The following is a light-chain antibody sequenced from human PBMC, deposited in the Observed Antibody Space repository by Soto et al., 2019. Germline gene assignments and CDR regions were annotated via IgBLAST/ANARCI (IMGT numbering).Light chain of an antibody. CDR1: SSDVGAYNY. CDR2: DVS. CDR3: SSYAGSNNFV. Sequence: QSALTQPRSVSGSPGQAVTISCTGTSSDVGAYNYVSWYQQHPGKAPKFLIYDVSKRPSGVPDRFSGSKSGNTASLTISGLQAEDEADYYCSSYAGSNNFVFGTGTQLTVL. J-gene: IGLJ7*01. V-gene: IGLV2-11*01.